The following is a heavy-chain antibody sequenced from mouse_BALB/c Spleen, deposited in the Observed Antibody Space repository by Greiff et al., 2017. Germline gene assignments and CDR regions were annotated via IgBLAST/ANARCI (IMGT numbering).Heavy chain of an antibody. CDR2: ISSGGSYT. CDR1: GFTFSSYA. CDR3: ARDYYRYDEAY. V-gene: IGHV5-9-4*01. J-gene: IGHJ3*01. Sequence: EVQLVESGGGLVKPGGSLKLSCAASGFTFSSYAMSWVRQSPEKRLEWVAEISSGGSYTYYPDTVTGRFTISRDNAKNTLYLEMSSLRSEDTAMYYYARDYYRYDEAYWGQGTLVTVSA. D-gene: IGHD2-14*01.